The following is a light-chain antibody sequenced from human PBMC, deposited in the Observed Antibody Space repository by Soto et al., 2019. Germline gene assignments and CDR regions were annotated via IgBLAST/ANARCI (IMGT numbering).Light chain of an antibody. CDR2: SNN. CDR1: SSNIGSNT. Sequence: QSVLTQPPSASGTPGQRVTISCSGSSSNIGSNTVNGYQQLPGTAPKLLIYSNNQRPSGVPDRFSGSKSGTSASLAISGLQCEDGPDYYCAAWNDTMNPLVFGGGTTLTAL. J-gene: IGLJ2*01. CDR3: AAWNDTMNPLV. V-gene: IGLV1-44*01.